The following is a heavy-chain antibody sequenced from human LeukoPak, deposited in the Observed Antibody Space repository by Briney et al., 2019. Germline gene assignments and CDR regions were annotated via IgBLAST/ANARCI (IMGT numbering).Heavy chain of an antibody. Sequence: PGGSLRVSGAASGFIVSNNDMSWVRQAPGKGLEWVSLIYSGGRTYYADSVKGRFTISRDNSKNTLYLQMNSLRGEDTAVYYCARGCFYDRSPYCPFDYWGQGTLVTVSS. D-gene: IGHD3-22*01. V-gene: IGHV3-53*01. CDR1: GFIVSNND. CDR3: ARGCFYDRSPYCPFDY. J-gene: IGHJ4*02. CDR2: IYSGGRT.